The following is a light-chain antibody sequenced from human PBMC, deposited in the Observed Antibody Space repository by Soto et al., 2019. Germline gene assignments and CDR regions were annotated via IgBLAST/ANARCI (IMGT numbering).Light chain of an antibody. CDR3: QQNYRDTPWT. CDR2: AAS. Sequence: DIQMTQSPSSLSASVGERVTITCRASQSISRYVNWYRQKPGKAPTLLISAASSLERGVPSRFSGGGSGTDFTLTISSLQPEDFASYHCQQNYRDTPWTFGQGTKVDIK. CDR1: QSISRY. J-gene: IGKJ1*01. V-gene: IGKV1-39*01.